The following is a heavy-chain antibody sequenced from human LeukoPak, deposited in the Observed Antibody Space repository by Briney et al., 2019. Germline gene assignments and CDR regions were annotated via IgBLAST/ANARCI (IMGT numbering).Heavy chain of an antibody. V-gene: IGHV3-23*01. D-gene: IGHD5-18*01. Sequence: GGSLRLSCAASGFTFRSYAMNWVRQAPGKGLEWVSAISGGGGSTYYTDSVKGRFTISRDNSKNTLYLQMNSLRAEDTAVYYCAKVRLGYFDIWGQGTMVTVSS. J-gene: IGHJ3*02. CDR1: GFTFRSYA. CDR3: AKVRLGYFDI. CDR2: ISGGGGST.